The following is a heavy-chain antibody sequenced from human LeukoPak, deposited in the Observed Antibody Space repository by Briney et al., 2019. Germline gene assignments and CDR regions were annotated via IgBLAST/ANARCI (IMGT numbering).Heavy chain of an antibody. CDR2: ISSSSSYI. CDR3: ARSAAGTVGG. CDR1: EFTFSSYS. Sequence: GGSLRLSCAASEFTFSSYSMNWVRQAPGKGLEWVSSISSSSSYIYYADSVKGRFTISRDNAKNSLYLQMNSLRAEDTAVYYCARSAAGTVGGWGQGTLVTVSS. V-gene: IGHV3-21*01. D-gene: IGHD6-13*01. J-gene: IGHJ4*02.